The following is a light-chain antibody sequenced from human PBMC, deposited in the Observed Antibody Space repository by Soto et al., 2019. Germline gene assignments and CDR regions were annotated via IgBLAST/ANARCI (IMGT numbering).Light chain of an antibody. J-gene: IGKJ3*01. CDR3: QQFDDYPFT. CDR1: QGSRSA. V-gene: IGKV1D-13*01. Sequence: AIQLTQSPSSLSASVGDSVTITCRASQGSRSALAWYQQTPGRPPKLLIYDASTLETGVPLRFSGSRSGTDFNLNGSSLQPEDFATYYCQQFDDYPFTFGPGTKVDF. CDR2: DAS.